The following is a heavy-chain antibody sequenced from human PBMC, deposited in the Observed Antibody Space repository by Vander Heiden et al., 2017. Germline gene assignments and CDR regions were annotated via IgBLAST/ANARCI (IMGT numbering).Heavy chain of an antibody. CDR1: GFTVSSNY. V-gene: IGHV3-53*01. CDR3: ARAVAGTTLDY. Sequence: EVQLVESGGGLIQPGGSLRLSCAASGFTVSSNYMSWVRQAPGKGLEWVSVIYSGGSTYYADSVKGRFTISRDNSKNTLYLQMNSRRAEDTAVYYCARAVAGTTLDYWGQGTLVTVSS. D-gene: IGHD6-19*01. J-gene: IGHJ4*02. CDR2: IYSGGST.